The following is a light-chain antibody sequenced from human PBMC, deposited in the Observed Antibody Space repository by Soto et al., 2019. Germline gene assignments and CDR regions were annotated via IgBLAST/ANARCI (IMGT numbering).Light chain of an antibody. Sequence: DIQMTQSPSSLSASVRDRVTITCRASQSISAYLNWYQHKAGQAPGLLIYAASNLQGGVPSRFSGSGSGTNFTLTITSLQAEDIATYYCQQSSSPSYTFGQGTKLEIK. CDR1: QSISAY. J-gene: IGKJ2*01. CDR2: AAS. V-gene: IGKV1-39*01. CDR3: QQSSSPSYT.